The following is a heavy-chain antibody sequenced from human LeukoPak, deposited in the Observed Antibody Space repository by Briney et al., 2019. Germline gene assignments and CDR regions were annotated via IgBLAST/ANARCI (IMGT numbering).Heavy chain of an antibody. CDR2: TAGSGISK. CDR3: ARLPTFYYDSSGYHYDY. CDR1: GFTSNNYA. J-gene: IGHJ4*02. V-gene: IGHV3-23*01. D-gene: IGHD3-22*01. Sequence: PGGFLRLSCVASGFTSNNYAMSWVRQAPGRGLEWASSTAGSGISKDYADSVKGRFTISKDKSKNTLYLQMDNLRAEDTGVYFCARLPTFYYDSSGYHYDYWGQGTLVTVSS.